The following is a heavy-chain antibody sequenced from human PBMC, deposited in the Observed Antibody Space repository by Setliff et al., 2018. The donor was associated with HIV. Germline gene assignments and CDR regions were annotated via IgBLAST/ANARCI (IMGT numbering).Heavy chain of an antibody. J-gene: IGHJ3*01. CDR3: ARGGLVVATIWDAFDL. Sequence: SETLSLTCAVFGTSFSGYYFSWIRQPPGKGLEWIGEVNYSGSTNYNPSLKSRVSISVDTSKTQVSLKLSSVTAADTAVYYCARGGLVVATIWDAFDLWGQGTMVTVSS. V-gene: IGHV4-34*01. D-gene: IGHD5-12*01. CDR1: GTSFSGYY. CDR2: VNYSGST.